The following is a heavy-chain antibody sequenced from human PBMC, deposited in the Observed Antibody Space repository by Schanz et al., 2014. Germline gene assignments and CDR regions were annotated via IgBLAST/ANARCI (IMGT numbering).Heavy chain of an antibody. CDR1: GFNFKAYA. Sequence: PGGSLRLSCAASGFNFKAYAMSWVRQAPGKGLEWVSGIEFSGGTTYYADSVKGRFTISRDNSKNILTMQMSSLRAEDTAVYYCAKHVRSLTGNDYWGQGTLVTVSS. CDR3: AKHVRSLTGNDY. J-gene: IGHJ4*02. D-gene: IGHD3-9*01. V-gene: IGHV3-23*01. CDR2: IEFSGGTT.